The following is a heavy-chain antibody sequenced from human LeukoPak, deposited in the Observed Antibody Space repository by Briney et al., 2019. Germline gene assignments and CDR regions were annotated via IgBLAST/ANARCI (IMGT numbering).Heavy chain of an antibody. D-gene: IGHD6-19*01. J-gene: IGHJ4*02. CDR1: GFSFSSYW. V-gene: IGHV3-7*01. Sequence: GGSLRLSCAASGFSFSSYWMSWVRQAPGKGLEWVANIKQDGSEKYYVDSVKGRFTISRDNAKNSLYLQMNSLRAEDTAVYYCARGFRGWYAEVFDYWGQGTVVTVSS. CDR3: ARGFRGWYAEVFDY. CDR2: IKQDGSEK.